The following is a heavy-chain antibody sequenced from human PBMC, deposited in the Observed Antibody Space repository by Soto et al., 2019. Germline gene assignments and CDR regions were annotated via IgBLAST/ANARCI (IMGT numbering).Heavy chain of an antibody. CDR2: ISAYNGYT. CDR1: GYSFTSYG. J-gene: IGHJ4*02. V-gene: IGHV1-18*01. Sequence: QVHLEQSGAEVKKPGASVKVSCKASGYSFTSYGFTWVRQAPGQGLEWVGWISAYNGYTNYAQKLQGRVTMTTDTSTTTAYMELRGLTSDDTAVYYCARHVARDRQYSASDSGLDYWGQGTLVTVSS. D-gene: IGHD5-12*01. CDR3: ARHVARDRQYSASDSGLDY.